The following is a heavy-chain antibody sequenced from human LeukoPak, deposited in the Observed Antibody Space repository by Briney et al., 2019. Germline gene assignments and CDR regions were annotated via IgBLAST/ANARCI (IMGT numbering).Heavy chain of an antibody. CDR1: GFTVSSNY. D-gene: IGHD1-14*01. Sequence: GGSLRLSCAASGFTVSSNYMSWVRQAPGKGLEWVAFIRYDGSNKYYADSVKGRFTISRDNSKNTLYLQMNSLRAEDTAVYYCAREKHHLGYFDYWGQGTLVTVSS. V-gene: IGHV3-30*02. J-gene: IGHJ4*02. CDR3: AREKHHLGYFDY. CDR2: IRYDGSNK.